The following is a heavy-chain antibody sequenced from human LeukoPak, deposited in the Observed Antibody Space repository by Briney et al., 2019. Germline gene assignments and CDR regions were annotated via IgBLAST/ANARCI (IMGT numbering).Heavy chain of an antibody. CDR3: AKGGIAVAGTKFDS. V-gene: IGHV3-9*01. Sequence: GGSLRLSCAASGFTFDDCAMHWVRQAPGKGLEWVSGISWNTGNIGYADSAKGRFTISRDNAKNSLYLQMNSLRAEDTALYYCAKGGIAVAGTKFDSWGQGTLVTVSS. CDR1: GFTFDDCA. J-gene: IGHJ4*02. CDR2: ISWNTGNI. D-gene: IGHD6-19*01.